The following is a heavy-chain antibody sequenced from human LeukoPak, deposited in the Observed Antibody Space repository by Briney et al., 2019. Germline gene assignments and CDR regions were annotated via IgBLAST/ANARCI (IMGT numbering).Heavy chain of an antibody. CDR1: GFTFSDYY. D-gene: IGHD2-21*02. CDR2: ISSSGSTI. V-gene: IGHV3-11*01. J-gene: IGHJ3*02. Sequence: GGSLRLSCAASGFTFSDYYMSWIRQAPGKGLEGGSYISSSGSTIYYVDSVKGRFTISMDNDKNSLYLQMNSLRAEDTALYYCARLLAYCGGDCPGAFDIWGQGTMVTVSS. CDR3: ARLLAYCGGDCPGAFDI.